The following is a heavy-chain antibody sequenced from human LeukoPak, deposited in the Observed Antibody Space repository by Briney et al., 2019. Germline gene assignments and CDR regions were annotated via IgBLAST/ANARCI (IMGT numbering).Heavy chain of an antibody. D-gene: IGHD6-13*01. Sequence: PSETLSLTCTVSGGSISGYYWSWIRQPPGKGRGGIGYIYYSGSTNYNPSLKSRVTISVDTSKNQFSLKLSSVTAADTAVYYCARVVGSSWFEFDYWGQGTLVTVSS. CDR2: IYYSGST. CDR1: GGSISGYY. V-gene: IGHV4-59*13. CDR3: ARVVGSSWFEFDY. J-gene: IGHJ4*02.